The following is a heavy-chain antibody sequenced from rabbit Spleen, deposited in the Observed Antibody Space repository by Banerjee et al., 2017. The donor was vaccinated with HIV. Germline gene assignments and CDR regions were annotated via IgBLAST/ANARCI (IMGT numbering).Heavy chain of an antibody. J-gene: IGHJ4*01. CDR2: IEGGSNTFS. D-gene: IGHD4-2*01. CDR3: ARDAGRGAYIDGVFNL. V-gene: IGHV1S40*01. Sequence: QSLEESGGDLVKPGASLTLTCTASGVSFSSNQYMCWVRQAPGKGLEWIACIEGGSNTFSFFASLAKGRFTISKTSSATVTLQMTSLTAADTATYFCARDAGRGAYIDGVFNLLCPGTLVTVS. CDR1: GVSFSSNQY.